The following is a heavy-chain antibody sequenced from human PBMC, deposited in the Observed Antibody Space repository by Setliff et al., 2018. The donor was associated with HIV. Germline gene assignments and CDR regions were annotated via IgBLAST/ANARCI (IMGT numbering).Heavy chain of an antibody. J-gene: IGHJ4*02. CDR2: ILSTGERT. CDR1: GFNVNNKY. D-gene: IGHD3-22*01. CDR3: AKELAASGLGYFDS. Sequence: GGSLRLSCAASGFNVNNKYMSWVRQAPGKGLEWVSAILSTGERTFYADSVKGRFTISRDNAKNSLYLQMNSLRAEDTAEYYCAKELAASGLGYFDSWGRGILVTVSS. V-gene: IGHV3-23*01.